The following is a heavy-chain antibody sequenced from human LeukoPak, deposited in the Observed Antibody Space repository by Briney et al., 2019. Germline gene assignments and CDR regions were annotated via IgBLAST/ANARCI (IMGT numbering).Heavy chain of an antibody. D-gene: IGHD4-11*01. J-gene: IGHJ4*02. CDR2: IFESGST. Sequence: PSETLSLTCAVSGYSISNGYYWGWVRQPPGKGLEWIATIFESGSTYYSPSLRSRVTISVDTSKNQFSLKLSSVTAADTAVYYCARRGLQTPFDYWGQGTLVTVSS. CDR1: GYSISNGYY. V-gene: IGHV4-38-2*01. CDR3: ARRGLQTPFDY.